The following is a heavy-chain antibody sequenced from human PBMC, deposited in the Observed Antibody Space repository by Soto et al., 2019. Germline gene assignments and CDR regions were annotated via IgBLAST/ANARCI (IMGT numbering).Heavy chain of an antibody. D-gene: IGHD5-12*01. CDR1: GASISSGHHS. V-gene: IGHV4-30-2*01. J-gene: IGHJ4*02. Sequence: SSETLSLTXAVSGASISSGHHSWSWIRQPPGKGLEWIGYIYHSGSTYYNPSLKRRVTISVDRSKNQFSLNLNSVTAADTAVYYCARGGYSGYDLTFDHWGQGTLVTVSS. CDR2: IYHSGST. CDR3: ARGGYSGYDLTFDH.